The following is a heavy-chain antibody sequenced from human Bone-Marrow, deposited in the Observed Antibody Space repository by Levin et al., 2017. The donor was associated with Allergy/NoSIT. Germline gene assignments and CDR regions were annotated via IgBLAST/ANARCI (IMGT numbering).Heavy chain of an antibody. J-gene: IGHJ4*02. D-gene: IGHD3-9*01. V-gene: IGHV3-15*01. CDR2: IKSETDGATT. CDR3: VTDGSSSDYDVLIGSNY. Sequence: GESLKISCAASGFTFSDAWMTWVRQAPGKGLEWVGRIKSETDGATTHYAAPVKGRFTVSRNDSKNTLFLQMSSLKAEDTAVYYCVTDGSSSDYDVLIGSNYWGQGTQVTVSS. CDR1: GFTFSDAW.